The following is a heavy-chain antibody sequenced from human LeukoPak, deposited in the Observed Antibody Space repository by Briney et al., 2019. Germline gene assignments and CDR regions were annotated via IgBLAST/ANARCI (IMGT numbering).Heavy chain of an antibody. CDR2: INPNSGGT. Sequence: ASVKVSCKASGYTFTSYAMNWVRQAPGQGLEWMGWINPNSGGTNYAQKLQGRVTMTTDTSTSTAYMELRSLRSDDTAVYYCARDTGGLLGLSSYYDSSGLPGDYWGQGTLVTVSS. CDR3: ARDTGGLLGLSSYYDSSGLPGDY. V-gene: IGHV1-18*01. CDR1: GYTFTSYA. D-gene: IGHD3-22*01. J-gene: IGHJ4*02.